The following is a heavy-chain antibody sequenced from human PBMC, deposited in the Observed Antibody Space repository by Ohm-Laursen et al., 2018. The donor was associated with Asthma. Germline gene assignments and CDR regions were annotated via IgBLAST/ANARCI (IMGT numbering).Heavy chain of an antibody. Sequence: SLRLSCSASGFTFTAYSMNWVRQAPGRGLGWVSSISSTSAYIYYADSVKGRFIISRDNAKKSLYLEMNSLRAEDTAVYYCVRNRGFADYWGQGTLVTVSS. D-gene: IGHD2/OR15-2a*01. CDR1: GFTFTAYS. V-gene: IGHV3-21*01. CDR2: ISSTSAYI. CDR3: VRNRGFADY. J-gene: IGHJ4*02.